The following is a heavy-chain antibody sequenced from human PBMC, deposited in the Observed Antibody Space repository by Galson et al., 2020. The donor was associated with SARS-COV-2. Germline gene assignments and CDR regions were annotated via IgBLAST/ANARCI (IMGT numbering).Heavy chain of an antibody. Sequence: SETLSLTCTVSGGSISSGSYYWSWIRQPPGKGLEYIGCIFHTGTTYYNPSLRGRVTMSMDKSRNQFSLNLASVTAAVTAVYFCARITSRDRWGRWFLSAWFDRWGQGALVTVSS. V-gene: IGHV4-30-2*01. CDR2: IFHTGTT. CDR1: GGSISSGSYY. J-gene: IGHJ5*02. CDR3: ARITSRDRWGRWFLSAWFDR. D-gene: IGHD3-16*01.